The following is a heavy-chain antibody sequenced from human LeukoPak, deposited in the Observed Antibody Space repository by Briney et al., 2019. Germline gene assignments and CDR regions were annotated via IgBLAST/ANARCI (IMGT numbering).Heavy chain of an antibody. J-gene: IGHJ4*02. V-gene: IGHV1-2*02. CDR3: ARHPYSGSYHFDY. D-gene: IGHD1-26*01. CDR1: GYIFTGYY. CDR2: INPNSGGT. Sequence: ASVKVSRKASGYIFTGYYMHWVRQAPGQGLEWMGWINPNSGGTNSAQKFQGRVTMTRDTSISTAYMELSRLTSDDTAVYYCARHPYSGSYHFDYWGQGTLVTVSS.